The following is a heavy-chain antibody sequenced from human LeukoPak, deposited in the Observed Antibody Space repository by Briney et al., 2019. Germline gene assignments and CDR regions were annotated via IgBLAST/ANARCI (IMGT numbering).Heavy chain of an antibody. J-gene: IGHJ4*02. Sequence: SGGSLRLSCADSGFTFSSYEMNWVRQAPGKGLEWVSYISSGGNTIYYADSVKGRFTISRDNAKNSLYLQMNSLRAEDTAVYYCAREGKAMVSFDYWGQGTLVTVSS. CDR3: AREGKAMVSFDY. CDR2: ISSGGNTI. D-gene: IGHD5-18*01. V-gene: IGHV3-48*03. CDR1: GFTFSSYE.